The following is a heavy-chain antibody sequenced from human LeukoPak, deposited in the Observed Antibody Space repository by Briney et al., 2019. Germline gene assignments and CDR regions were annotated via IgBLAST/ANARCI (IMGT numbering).Heavy chain of an antibody. CDR3: ATAHDYGDYVSLDY. Sequence: GDSLKISCKGSGYSFTSYWIGWVRQMPGKGLEWMGIIHPSDSDTRYSPSFQGQVTISADKSISTAYLQWSSLKASDTAMYYCATAHDYGDYVSLDYWGQGTLVTVSS. CDR1: GYSFTSYW. CDR2: IHPSDSDT. J-gene: IGHJ4*02. V-gene: IGHV5-51*01. D-gene: IGHD4-17*01.